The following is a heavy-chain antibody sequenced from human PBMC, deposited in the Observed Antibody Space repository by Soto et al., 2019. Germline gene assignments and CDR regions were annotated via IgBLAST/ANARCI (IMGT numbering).Heavy chain of an antibody. J-gene: IGHJ4*02. Sequence: QVQLQQWGAGLLKPSETLSLTCAVYGGSFSGYYWSWIRQPPGQGLEWIGESNHSGSTNYNPSLKSRVTISVDTSKNKFSLKLSSVAAADTAVYYCARGPVDTRDYGDYRCDYWGQGTLVTVSS. CDR2: SNHSGST. D-gene: IGHD4-17*01. CDR1: GGSFSGYY. V-gene: IGHV4-34*01. CDR3: ARGPVDTRDYGDYRCDY.